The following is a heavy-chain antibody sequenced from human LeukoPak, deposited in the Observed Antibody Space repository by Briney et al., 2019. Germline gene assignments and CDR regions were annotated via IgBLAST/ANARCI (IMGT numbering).Heavy chain of an antibody. CDR2: IYYSGST. D-gene: IGHD3-10*01. V-gene: IGHV4-59*01. CDR3: ARQEGLYYSI. CDR1: GGSISSYY. J-gene: IGHJ3*02. Sequence: SETLSLTCTVSGGSISSYYWSWIRQPPGKGLEWIGYIYYSGSTNYNPSLKSRVTISVDTSKNQFSLKLSSVTAADTAVYYCARQEGLYYSIWGQGTMVTVSS.